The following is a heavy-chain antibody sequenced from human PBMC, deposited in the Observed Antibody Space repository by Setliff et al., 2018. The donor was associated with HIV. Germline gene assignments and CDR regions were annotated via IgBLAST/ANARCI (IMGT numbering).Heavy chain of an antibody. Sequence: GESLKISCAASGFTFSSYAMTWVRQAPGKGLEWVASITGSGISTYHADPVKGRFTISRDNSKNTVYLQMNSLRTEDTAVYYCARGARLLAGYSDRWDYYYMGVWGKGTTVTVSS. CDR1: GFTFSSYA. D-gene: IGHD6-13*01. J-gene: IGHJ6*03. CDR3: ARGARLLAGYSDRWDYYYMGV. CDR2: ITGSGIST. V-gene: IGHV3-23*01.